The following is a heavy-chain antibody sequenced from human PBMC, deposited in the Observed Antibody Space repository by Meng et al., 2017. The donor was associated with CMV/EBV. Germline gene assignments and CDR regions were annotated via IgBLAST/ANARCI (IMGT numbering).Heavy chain of an antibody. D-gene: IGHD6-6*01. J-gene: IGHJ5*02. V-gene: IGHV1-46*01. Sequence: QVQAVQVGAEVKKPGASGKVSCKASGYTFTGYYMHWVRQAPGQGLEWMGIINPSGGSTSYAQKFQGRVTMTRDTSTSTVYMELSSLRSEDTAVYYCAREEGIAARSDWFDPWGQGTLVTVSS. CDR2: INPSGGST. CDR1: GYTFTGYY. CDR3: AREEGIAARSDWFDP.